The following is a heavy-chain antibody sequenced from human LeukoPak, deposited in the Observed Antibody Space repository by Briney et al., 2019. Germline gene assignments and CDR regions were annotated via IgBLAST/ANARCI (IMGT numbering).Heavy chain of an antibody. V-gene: IGHV1-18*01. CDR2: ISAYNGNT. Sequence: ASVKVSCKASGYTFTSYGISWVRQAPGQGLEWMGWISAYNGNTNYAQELQGRVTMTTDTSTSTAYMELRSLSSDDTAVYYCARDLSGRDSSGYYRANDYWGQGTLVTVYS. CDR1: GYTFTSYG. CDR3: ARDLSGRDSSGYYRANDY. J-gene: IGHJ4*02. D-gene: IGHD3-22*01.